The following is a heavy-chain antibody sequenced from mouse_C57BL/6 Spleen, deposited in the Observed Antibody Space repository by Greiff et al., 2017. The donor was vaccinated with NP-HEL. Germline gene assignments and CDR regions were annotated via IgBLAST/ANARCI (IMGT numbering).Heavy chain of an antibody. CDR1: GYAFSSSW. CDR3: ARGEDYDGFAY. CDR2: IYPGDGDT. D-gene: IGHD2-4*01. V-gene: IGHV1-82*01. Sequence: QVQLKQSGPELVKPGASVKLSCKASGYAFSSSWLNWVKQRPGKGLEWIGRIYPGDGDTNYNGKFKGKATLTADKSSSTAYMQRSSLTSEDSAVYFCARGEDYDGFAYWGQGTLVTVSA. J-gene: IGHJ3*01.